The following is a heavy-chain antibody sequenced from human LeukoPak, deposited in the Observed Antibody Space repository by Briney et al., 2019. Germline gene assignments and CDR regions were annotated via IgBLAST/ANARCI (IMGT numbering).Heavy chain of an antibody. Sequence: SETLSLTCTVSGGSISSYYWSWIRQPAGKGLEWIGRIYTSGSTNYNPSLKSRVTMSVDTSKNQFSLKLSSVTAADTAVYYCVREARRPNSPYFDYWGQGTLVTVSS. CDR1: GGSISSYY. CDR3: VREARRPNSPYFDY. D-gene: IGHD2-21*01. CDR2: IYTSGST. V-gene: IGHV4-4*07. J-gene: IGHJ4*02.